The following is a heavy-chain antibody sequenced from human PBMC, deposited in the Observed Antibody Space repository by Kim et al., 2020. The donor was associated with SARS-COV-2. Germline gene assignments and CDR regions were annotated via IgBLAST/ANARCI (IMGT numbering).Heavy chain of an antibody. CDR1: GFTFSDYY. D-gene: IGHD1-26*01. V-gene: IGHV3-11*01. J-gene: IGHJ5*02. CDR3: ARDLNLGATRGLHP. CDR2: ISSSGSTI. Sequence: GGSLRLSCAASGFTFSDYYMSWIRQAPGKGLEWVSYISSSGSTIYYADSVKGRFTISRDNAKNSLYLQMNSLRAEDTAVYYCARDLNLGATRGLHPWGQGTLVTVSS.